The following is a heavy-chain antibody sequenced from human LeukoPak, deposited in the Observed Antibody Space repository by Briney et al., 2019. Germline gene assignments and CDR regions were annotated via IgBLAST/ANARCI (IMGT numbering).Heavy chain of an antibody. CDR1: GYTFTGYY. J-gene: IGHJ4*02. CDR3: ASPKALKYSSSWSSFDY. Sequence: GASVKVSCKASGYTFTGYYMHRVRQAPGQGLEWMGWINPNSGGTNYAQKFQGRVTMTRDTSISTAYMELSRLRSDDTAVYYCASPKALKYSSSWSSFDYWGQGTLVTASS. V-gene: IGHV1-2*02. CDR2: INPNSGGT. D-gene: IGHD6-13*01.